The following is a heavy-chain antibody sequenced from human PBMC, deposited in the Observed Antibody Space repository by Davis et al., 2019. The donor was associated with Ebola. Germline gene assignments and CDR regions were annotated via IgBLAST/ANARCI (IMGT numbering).Heavy chain of an antibody. V-gene: IGHV3-21*01. CDR1: GFTFSSYS. D-gene: IGHD3-22*01. Sequence: PGGSLRLSCAASGFTFSSYSMNWVRQAPGKGLEWVSSISSSSSYIYYADSVKGRFTISRDNAKNSLYLQMNRLRAEDTAVYYCASMGYDSSGYYIGYFDYWGQGTLVTVSS. J-gene: IGHJ4*02. CDR3: ASMGYDSSGYYIGYFDY. CDR2: ISSSSSYI.